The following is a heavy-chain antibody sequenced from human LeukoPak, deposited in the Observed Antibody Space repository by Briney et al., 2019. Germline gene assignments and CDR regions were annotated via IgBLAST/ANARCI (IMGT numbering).Heavy chain of an antibody. CDR2: IGGSGGVT. CDR1: GFTFSTYA. J-gene: IGHJ5*02. CDR3: AKDGRGGDCTSASCTNWFGP. D-gene: IGHD2-2*01. Sequence: GGSLRLSCAASGFTFSTYALTWVRQAPGKGLEWVSTIGGSGGVTYYADSVKGRFTISRDNSKNTLYLQMNSMRAEDTAVYYCAKDGRGGDCTSASCTNWFGPWGQGTLVTVSS. V-gene: IGHV3-23*01.